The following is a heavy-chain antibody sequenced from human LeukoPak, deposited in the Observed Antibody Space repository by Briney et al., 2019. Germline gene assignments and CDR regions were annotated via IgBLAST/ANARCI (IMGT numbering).Heavy chain of an antibody. D-gene: IGHD6-19*01. J-gene: IGHJ4*02. V-gene: IGHV4-39*07. CDR2: FHYSGTT. CDR3: ARLVKDKMYSSGWYFDY. Sequence: SETLSLTCTVSGGSFSSSTYYWAWIRQPPGKGLEWIGSFHYSGTTYYNASLKSRVTISVDTSKNQFSLKLNSVTAADTAVYYCARLVKDKMYSSGWYFDYWVQGTLVTVSS. CDR1: GGSFSSSTYY.